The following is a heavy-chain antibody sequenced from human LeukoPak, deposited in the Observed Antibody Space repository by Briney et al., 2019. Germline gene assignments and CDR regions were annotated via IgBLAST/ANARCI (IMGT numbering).Heavy chain of an antibody. CDR2: INSDGSST. V-gene: IGHV3-74*03. CDR3: ARDLGSAFDY. D-gene: IGHD2-2*03. J-gene: IGHJ4*02. CDR1: EFAFRYHW. Sequence: GGSLRLSCAASEFAFRYHWMHWVRQAPGKGLVWVSRINSDGSSTKYADSVKGRFTISRDNAKNTLYLQMNSLSAEDTAVYYCARDLGSAFDYWGPGTLVTVSS.